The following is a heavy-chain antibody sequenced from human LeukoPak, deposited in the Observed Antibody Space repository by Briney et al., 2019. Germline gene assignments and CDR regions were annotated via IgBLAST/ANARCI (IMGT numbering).Heavy chain of an antibody. CDR2: MNPNSGNT. Sequence: ASVKVSCKASGYTFTSYDINWVRQATGQGLEWMGWMNPNSGNTGYAQKFQGRVTITRNTSISTAYMELSSLRSEDTALYYCAKGTRVSCSGATCYEFDYWGQGTLVTVSS. D-gene: IGHD2-2*01. CDR3: AKGTRVSCSGATCYEFDY. CDR1: GYTFTSYD. V-gene: IGHV1-8*03. J-gene: IGHJ4*02.